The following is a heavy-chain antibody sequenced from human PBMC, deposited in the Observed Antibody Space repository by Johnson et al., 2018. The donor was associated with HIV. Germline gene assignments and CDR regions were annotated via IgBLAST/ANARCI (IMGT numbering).Heavy chain of an antibody. Sequence: QMQLVESGGGVVQPGRSLRLSCAASGFTFSSYAMHWVRQAPGKGLEWVAVLSYDGSNKYYADSVRGRFTISRDNSRNTLFLQMDSLKTEDTAVFYCAKVGHCRGDCNFEVLEDLFDVWGRGTMVTVSS. V-gene: IGHV3-30*04. CDR1: GFTFSSYA. CDR3: AKVGHCRGDCNFEVLEDLFDV. D-gene: IGHD2-21*02. J-gene: IGHJ3*01. CDR2: LSYDGSNK.